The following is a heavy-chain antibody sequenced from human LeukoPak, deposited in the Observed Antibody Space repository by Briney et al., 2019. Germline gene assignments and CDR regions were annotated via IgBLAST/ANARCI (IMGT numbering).Heavy chain of an antibody. CDR3: ARRQVPYDFWSGYFDY. D-gene: IGHD3-3*01. Sequence: GGSLRLSCAASGFTFDDYGMSWVRQAPGKGLEWVSGINWNGGSTGYADSVKGRFTISRDNSKNTLYLQMNSLRAEDTAVYYCARRQVPYDFWSGYFDYWGQGTLVTVSS. CDR1: GFTFDDYG. J-gene: IGHJ4*02. V-gene: IGHV3-20*04. CDR2: INWNGGST.